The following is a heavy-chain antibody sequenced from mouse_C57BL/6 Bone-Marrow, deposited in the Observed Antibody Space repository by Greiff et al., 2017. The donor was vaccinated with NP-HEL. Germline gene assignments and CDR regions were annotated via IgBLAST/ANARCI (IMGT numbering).Heavy chain of an antibody. CDR1: GFNIKNTY. CDR2: IDPANGNT. V-gene: IGHV14-3*01. CDR3: ASSPSYYYGSSYWYFDV. D-gene: IGHD1-1*01. Sequence: VQLQQSVAELVRPGASVKLSCTASGFNIKNTYMHWVKQRPEQGLEWIGRIDPANGNTKYAPKFQGKATITADTSSHTAYLQLSSLTSEDTAIYYCASSPSYYYGSSYWYFDVWGTGTTVTVSS. J-gene: IGHJ1*03.